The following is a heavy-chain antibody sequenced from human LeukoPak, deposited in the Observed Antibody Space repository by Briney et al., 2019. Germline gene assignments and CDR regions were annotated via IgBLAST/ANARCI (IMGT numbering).Heavy chain of an antibody. V-gene: IGHV3-74*01. Sequence: GGSLRLSCAASGFTFSNYWMHWVRQAPGRGLVWVSRINNDGSDTTYADAVKGRFTFSRDNAKNTLYLQMNSLRAEDTAVYYCAKDRGFSFASGSSELDYWGQGTLVTVSS. D-gene: IGHD3-10*01. CDR2: INNDGSDT. CDR1: GFTFSNYW. CDR3: AKDRGFSFASGSSELDY. J-gene: IGHJ4*02.